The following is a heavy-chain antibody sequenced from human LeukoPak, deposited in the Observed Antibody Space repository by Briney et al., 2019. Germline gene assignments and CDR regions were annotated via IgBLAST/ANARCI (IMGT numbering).Heavy chain of an antibody. Sequence: SETLSLTCTVSGGSINSITYSRGWIRQPPGKGLEWIGSTYYSGSTYYNPSLKSRVSISVDTSKNQLSLHLSSVTAADTAVYYCARRHSGSYYGKHWFDPWGQGTLVTVSS. CDR3: ARRHSGSYYGKHWFDP. CDR1: GGSINSITYS. J-gene: IGHJ5*02. V-gene: IGHV4-39*01. D-gene: IGHD1-26*01. CDR2: TYYSGST.